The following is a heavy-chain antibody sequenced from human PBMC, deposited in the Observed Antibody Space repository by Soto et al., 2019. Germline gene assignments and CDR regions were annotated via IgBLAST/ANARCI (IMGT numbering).Heavy chain of an antibody. D-gene: IGHD4-17*01. Sequence: VELVESGGGVVQPGGSLRLSCAASGFTFNTHGMHWVRQAPGKGLEWVAVIWYDGSKRYYADFVRGRFTISRDNSQNTLYLQMTSLRAEDTAVYYCARIDDYGDYVTDYWGQGALVTVSS. CDR3: ARIDDYGDYVTDY. V-gene: IGHV3-33*01. CDR2: IWYDGSKR. CDR1: GFTFNTHG. J-gene: IGHJ4*02.